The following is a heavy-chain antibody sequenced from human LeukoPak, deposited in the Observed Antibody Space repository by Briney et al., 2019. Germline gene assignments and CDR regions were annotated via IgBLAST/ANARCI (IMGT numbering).Heavy chain of an antibody. CDR1: GFTFSSYS. J-gene: IGHJ4*02. CDR3: ARYYCGSLDY. V-gene: IGHV3-48*02. CDR2: ITSSSSII. D-gene: IGHD3-10*01. Sequence: GGSLRLSCTASGFTFSSYSMNWVRQAPGKGLEWISYITSSSSIISYADSVKGRFTISRDNARNSLYLQMNSLRDEDTAVYYCARYYCGSLDYWGQGTLVTVSS.